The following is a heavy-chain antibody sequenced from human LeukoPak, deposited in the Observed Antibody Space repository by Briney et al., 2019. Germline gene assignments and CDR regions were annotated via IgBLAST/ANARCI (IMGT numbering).Heavy chain of an antibody. V-gene: IGHV3-7*03. CDR3: AKEPVYDRGLEQDNWFDP. Sequence: GGSLRLSCAASGFTFSSYWMSWVRQAPGKGLEWVANIKQDGSEKYYVDSVKGRFTISRDNAKNSLYLQMNSLRAEDTAVYYCAKEPVYDRGLEQDNWFDPWGQGTLVTVSS. J-gene: IGHJ5*02. CDR1: GFTFSSYW. D-gene: IGHD1-1*01. CDR2: IKQDGSEK.